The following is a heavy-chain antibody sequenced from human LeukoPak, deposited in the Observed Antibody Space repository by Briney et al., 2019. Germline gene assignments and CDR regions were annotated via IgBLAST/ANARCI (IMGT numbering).Heavy chain of an antibody. V-gene: IGHV5-51*01. CDR1: GYSFTSYW. D-gene: IGHD4-17*01. CDR3: ARGFYGDYGTDAFDI. J-gene: IGHJ3*02. Sequence: GESLKISCKGSGYSFTSYWIGWVRQMPGKGLEWMGIIYPGDSDTRYSPSFQGQVTISADKSISTAYLQWSSLKASDTAMYYCARGFYGDYGTDAFDIWGQRTMVTVSS. CDR2: IYPGDSDT.